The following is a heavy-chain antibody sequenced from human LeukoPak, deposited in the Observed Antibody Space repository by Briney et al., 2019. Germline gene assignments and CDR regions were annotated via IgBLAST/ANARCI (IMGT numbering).Heavy chain of an antibody. Sequence: GGSLRLSCAASGFTFSSYWMHWVRQAPGKGLVWVSRINSDGSTTSYADSVKGRFTIYRDSAKNTLYLQMNSLRAEDTAAYYCARRSAARDAFDIWGQGTMVTVSS. CDR2: INSDGSTT. V-gene: IGHV3-74*01. D-gene: IGHD6-6*01. CDR1: GFTFSSYW. CDR3: ARRSAARDAFDI. J-gene: IGHJ3*02.